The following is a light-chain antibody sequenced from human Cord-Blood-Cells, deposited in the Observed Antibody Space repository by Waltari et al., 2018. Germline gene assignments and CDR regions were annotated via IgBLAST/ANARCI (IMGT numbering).Light chain of an antibody. CDR2: RNN. CDR1: SSNIGSNF. Sequence: QSVLTQPPSASGTPGQRVTISCSGSSSNIGSNFVYWYQQLPGTAPKLLIYRNNPRPSGVPARFSGSKSGTSASLAIIGLRSEDEADYYCAAWDDSLSGWVFGGGTKLTVL. CDR3: AAWDDSLSGWV. J-gene: IGLJ3*02. V-gene: IGLV1-47*01.